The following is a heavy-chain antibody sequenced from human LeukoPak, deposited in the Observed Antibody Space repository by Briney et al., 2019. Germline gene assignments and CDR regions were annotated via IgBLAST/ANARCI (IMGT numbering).Heavy chain of an antibody. Sequence: PGGSLRLSCAASGFTFSGSAMHWVRQASGKGLEWVGRIRSKAHSYATAYAASVKGRFTISRDDSKNTAYLQMNSLRAEDTAVYYCARGRYSDYDFVRLLRDYYMDVWGKGTTVTISS. D-gene: IGHD5-12*01. V-gene: IGHV3-73*01. CDR1: GFTFSGSA. CDR3: ARGRYSDYDFVRLLRDYYMDV. J-gene: IGHJ6*03. CDR2: IRSKAHSYAT.